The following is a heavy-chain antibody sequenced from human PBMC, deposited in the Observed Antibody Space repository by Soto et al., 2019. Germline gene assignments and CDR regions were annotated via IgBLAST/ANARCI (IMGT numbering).Heavy chain of an antibody. J-gene: IGHJ6*02. V-gene: IGHV3-21*01. CDR2: ISSSSSYI. CDR1: GFTFSSYS. D-gene: IGHD3-3*01. Sequence: PGGSLRLSCSASGFTFSSYSMNWVRQAPGKGLEWVSSISSSSSYIYYADSVKRRFTISRDNAKNSLYLQMNRLRAEDTAVYYCARTFWSGYYTGLGKYYYGMDVWGQGPTVTVSS. CDR3: ARTFWSGYYTGLGKYYYGMDV.